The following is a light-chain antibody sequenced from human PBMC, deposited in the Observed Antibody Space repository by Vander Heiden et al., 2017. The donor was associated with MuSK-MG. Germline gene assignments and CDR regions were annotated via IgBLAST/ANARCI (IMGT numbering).Light chain of an antibody. V-gene: IGKV3-20*01. CDR2: GAS. Sequence: EIVLTQSPGTLSLSPGERATLSCRASQSVSSSYLAWYQQKPGQAPPPLIYGASSRASGIPDRFSGRGSGTDFTLTISRLEPEDFAVYYCQQYASSSWTFGQGTKVEIK. J-gene: IGKJ1*01. CDR1: QSVSSSY. CDR3: QQYASSSWT.